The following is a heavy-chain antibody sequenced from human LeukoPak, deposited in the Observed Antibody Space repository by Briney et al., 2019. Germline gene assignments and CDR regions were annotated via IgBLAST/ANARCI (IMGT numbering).Heavy chain of an antibody. CDR2: IIGSSDST. CDR1: GFSFNNYA. D-gene: IGHD5-12*01. J-gene: IGHJ4*02. V-gene: IGHV3-23*01. Sequence: GGSLRLSCVASGFSFNNYAMNWVCQAPGKGLEWVSLIIGSSDSTFYADSVKGRFTISRDKSKNTLYLQMNSLRAEDTAVYYCAKGAYDYIEIAYFDYWGQGSLVTVSS. CDR3: AKGAYDYIEIAYFDY.